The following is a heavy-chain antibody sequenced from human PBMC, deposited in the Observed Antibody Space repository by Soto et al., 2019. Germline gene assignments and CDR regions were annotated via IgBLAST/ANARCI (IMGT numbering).Heavy chain of an antibody. Sequence: ASVKVSWKASGGTFSIYTISWVRQAPGQGLEWMGRIIPILGIANYAQKFQGRVTITADKSTSTAYMELSSLRSEDTAVYYCARGQSSSWYSFDYWGQGTLVTVSS. D-gene: IGHD6-13*01. CDR3: ARGQSSSWYSFDY. CDR2: IIPILGIA. V-gene: IGHV1-69*02. J-gene: IGHJ4*02. CDR1: GGTFSIYT.